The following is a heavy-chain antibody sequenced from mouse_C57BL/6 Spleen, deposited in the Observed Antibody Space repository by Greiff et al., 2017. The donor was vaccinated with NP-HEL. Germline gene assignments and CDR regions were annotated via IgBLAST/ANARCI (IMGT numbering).Heavy chain of an antibody. D-gene: IGHD1-1*01. Sequence: QVTLKVSGPGILQPSQTLSLTCSFSGFSLSTFGMGVGWIRQPSGKGLEWLAHIWWDDDKYYNPALKSRLTRSKDTSKNQVFLKIANVDTADTATYYCARIALITTGEGYAMDYWGQGTSVTVSS. CDR2: IWWDDDK. V-gene: IGHV8-8*01. J-gene: IGHJ4*01. CDR3: ARIALITTGEGYAMDY. CDR1: GFSLSTFGMG.